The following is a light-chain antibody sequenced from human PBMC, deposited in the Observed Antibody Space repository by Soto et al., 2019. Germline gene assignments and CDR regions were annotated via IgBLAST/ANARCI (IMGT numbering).Light chain of an antibody. CDR2: DAS. Sequence: SPSTLSASVGDRVTITCRASQSISSWLAWYQQKPGKAPKLLIYDASTLESGVPSRFSGSGSGTEFTLTISSLQADDFATYFCQQYDDYPLTFGGGTKVDI. J-gene: IGKJ4*01. CDR1: QSISSW. V-gene: IGKV1-5*01. CDR3: QQYDDYPLT.